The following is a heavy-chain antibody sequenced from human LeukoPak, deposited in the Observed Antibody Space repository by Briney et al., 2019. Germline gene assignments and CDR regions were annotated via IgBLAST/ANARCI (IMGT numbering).Heavy chain of an antibody. V-gene: IGHV3-23*01. D-gene: IGHD1-26*01. Sequence: GGSLRLSCAASGFTFASYGINWVRQAPGKGLEWVSGITPSGGASYYADSVKGRFTISRDNSKSTVSLQMNSLRAEDTAVYYCAKAGGVRFDPWGQGTLVTVSS. J-gene: IGHJ5*02. CDR3: AKAGGVRFDP. CDR2: ITPSGGAS. CDR1: GFTFASYG.